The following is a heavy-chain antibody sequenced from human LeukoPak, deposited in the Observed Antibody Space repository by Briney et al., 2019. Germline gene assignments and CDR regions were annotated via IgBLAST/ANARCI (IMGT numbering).Heavy chain of an antibody. Sequence: PGGSLRLSCAASGFTFSSYAMSWVRQAPGKGLEWVSAISGSGGSTYYADSVKGRFTISRDNSKNTLYLQMNSLRAEDTAVYYCAKSHYDDSSGPGAFDIWGQGTMVTVSS. CDR1: GFTFSSYA. CDR2: ISGSGGST. D-gene: IGHD3-22*01. CDR3: AKSHYDDSSGPGAFDI. V-gene: IGHV3-23*01. J-gene: IGHJ3*02.